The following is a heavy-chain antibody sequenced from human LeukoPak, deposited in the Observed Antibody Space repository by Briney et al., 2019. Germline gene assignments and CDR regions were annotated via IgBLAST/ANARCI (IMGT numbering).Heavy chain of an antibody. V-gene: IGHV1-2*02. D-gene: IGHD3-3*01. CDR1: RYTFTGYY. J-gene: IGHJ3*02. CDR2: INPNSGGT. CDR3: ARDLEWLYPGGAFDI. Sequence: GASVKVSCKASRYTFTGYYMHWVRQAPGQGLEWMGWINPNSGGTNYAQKFQGRVTMTRDTSISTAYMELSRLRSDDTAVYYCARDLEWLYPGGAFDIWGQGTMVTVSS.